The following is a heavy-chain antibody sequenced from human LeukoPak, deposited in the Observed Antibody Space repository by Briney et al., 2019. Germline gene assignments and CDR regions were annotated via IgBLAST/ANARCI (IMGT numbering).Heavy chain of an antibody. V-gene: IGHV3-48*04. CDR2: ISSSSSTI. CDR1: GFSFGTYS. J-gene: IGHJ4*02. Sequence: GGSLRLSCAASGFSFGTYSMHWVRQAPGKGLEWVSYISSSSSTIYYADSVKGRFTISRDNAKNSLYLQMNSLRAEDTAVYYCARGPYSSSWYEGPFDYWGQGTLVTVSS. D-gene: IGHD6-13*01. CDR3: ARGPYSSSWYEGPFDY.